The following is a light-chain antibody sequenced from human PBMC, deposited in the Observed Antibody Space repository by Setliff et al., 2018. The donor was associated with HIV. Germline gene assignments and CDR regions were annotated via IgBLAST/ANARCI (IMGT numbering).Light chain of an antibody. CDR2: WAS. CDR3: QQYYSSPIT. V-gene: IGKV4-1*01. J-gene: IGKJ4*01. CDR1: QSLLSSADNYNY. Sequence: IVMTPSPDSLAVSLGERATVKCKSSQSLLSSADNYNYLAWYQQKTGQPPKLLFYWASDRESGVPDRFSVSGSATDFTLTITNLQAEDVAVYYCQQYYSSPITFGGGTKVDIK.